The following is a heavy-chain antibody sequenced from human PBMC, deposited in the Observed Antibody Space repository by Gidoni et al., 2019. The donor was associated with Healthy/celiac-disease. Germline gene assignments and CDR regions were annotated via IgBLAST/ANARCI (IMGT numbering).Heavy chain of an antibody. CDR3: ARDEAGSYSFLPADY. J-gene: IGHJ4*02. CDR1: GYAFTSYY. D-gene: IGHD1-26*01. V-gene: IGHV1-46*01. CDR2: INTSGGST. Sequence: QVQLVQSGAEVKKPGASVNVSCKASGYAFTSYYLHWVRQAPGQGLEWMGIINTSGGSTSYAQKFQGRVTMTRDTSTSTVYMELSSLRSEDTAVYYCARDEAGSYSFLPADYWGQGTLVTVSS.